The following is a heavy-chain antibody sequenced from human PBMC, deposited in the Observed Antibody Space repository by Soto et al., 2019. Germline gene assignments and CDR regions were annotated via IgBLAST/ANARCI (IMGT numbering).Heavy chain of an antibody. D-gene: IGHD2-15*01. CDR2: INHSGST. V-gene: IGHV4-34*01. CDR1: GGSFSGYY. Sequence: SETLSLTCAVYGGSFSGYYWSWIRQPPGKGLEWIGEINHSGSTNYNPSLKSRVTISVDTSKNQFSLKLSSVTAADTAVYYCATYSGRVSYNWFDPWGQSTLVTVSS. CDR3: ATYSGRVSYNWFDP. J-gene: IGHJ5*02.